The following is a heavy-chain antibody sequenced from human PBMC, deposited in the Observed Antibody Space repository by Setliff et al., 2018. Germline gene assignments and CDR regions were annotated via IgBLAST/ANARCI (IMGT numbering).Heavy chain of an antibody. CDR2: IIPILGIA. J-gene: IGHJ4*02. Sequence: SVKVSCKASGGTFSSYAISWVRQAPGQGLEWMGGIIPILGIANYAQKFQGRVTITADESTSTAYMELSSLRSEDTAVYYCARDRGSRDGYNVDYFDCWGQGTLVTVSS. CDR1: GGTFSSYA. V-gene: IGHV1-69*10. D-gene: IGHD3-16*01. CDR3: ARDRGSRDGYNVDYFDC.